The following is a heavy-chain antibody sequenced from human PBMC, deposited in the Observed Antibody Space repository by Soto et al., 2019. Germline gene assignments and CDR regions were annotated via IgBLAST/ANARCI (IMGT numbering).Heavy chain of an antibody. CDR3: AKLDSSGSTPDAFDI. CDR1: GFTFSSYG. Sequence: QVQLVESGGGVVQPGRSLRLSGAASGFTFSSYGMHWVRQAPGKGLEWVAVISYDGSNKYYADSVKGRFTISRDNSKNTLYLQMNSLRAEDTAVYYCAKLDSSGSTPDAFDIWGQGTMVTVSS. D-gene: IGHD2-15*01. V-gene: IGHV3-30*18. CDR2: ISYDGSNK. J-gene: IGHJ3*02.